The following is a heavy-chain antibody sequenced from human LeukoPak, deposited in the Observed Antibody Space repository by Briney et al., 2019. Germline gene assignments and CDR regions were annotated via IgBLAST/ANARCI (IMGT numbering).Heavy chain of an antibody. V-gene: IGHV3-23*01. Sequence: GGSLRLSCAASGFTFSIYAMNWVRQAPGKGLEWVSAISGSGGSTYYADSVRGRFTISRDNSKDTLYLQMNSLSAEDTAVYHCAKDRLYSGSYFDYWGQGTLVTVSS. CDR2: ISGSGGST. CDR3: AKDRLYSGSYFDY. D-gene: IGHD1-26*01. J-gene: IGHJ4*02. CDR1: GFTFSIYA.